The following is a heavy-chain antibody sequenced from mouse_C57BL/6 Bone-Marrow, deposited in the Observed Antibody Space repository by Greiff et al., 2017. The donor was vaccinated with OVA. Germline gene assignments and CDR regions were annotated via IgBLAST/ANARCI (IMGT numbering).Heavy chain of an antibody. D-gene: IGHD2-4*01. CDR3: ARGDYDRTY. Sequence: VQLKQSGAELARPGASVKLSCKASGYTFTSYGISWVKQRTGQGLEWIGEIYPRSGNTYYNEKFKGKATLTADKSSSTAYMELRSLTSEDSAVYFCARGDYDRTYWGQGTLVTVSA. J-gene: IGHJ3*01. CDR1: GYTFTSYG. V-gene: IGHV1-81*01. CDR2: IYPRSGNT.